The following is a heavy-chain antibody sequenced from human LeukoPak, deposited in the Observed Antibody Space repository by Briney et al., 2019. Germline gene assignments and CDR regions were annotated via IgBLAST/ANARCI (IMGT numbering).Heavy chain of an antibody. D-gene: IGHD1-1*01. J-gene: IGHJ4*02. CDR3: VKHSGGVYGNSDS. V-gene: IGHV3-23*01. CDR2: ISGSGLNT. CDR1: GFIFSTYG. Sequence: GGSLRLSCAASGFIFSTYGMTWFRQAPGRGLEWVSGISGSGLNTYYADSVKGRFTISKDSSKNTLQMNSLSAEDTAIYYCVKHSGGVYGNSDSWGQGILVTVSS.